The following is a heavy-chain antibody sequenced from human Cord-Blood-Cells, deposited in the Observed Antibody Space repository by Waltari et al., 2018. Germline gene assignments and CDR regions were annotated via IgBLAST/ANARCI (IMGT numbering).Heavy chain of an antibody. CDR2: INHSGST. V-gene: IGHV4-34*01. CDR3: ARGGGYYYDSSGYYYYYGMDV. J-gene: IGHJ6*02. CDR1: GGSFSGYY. D-gene: IGHD3-22*01. Sequence: QVQLQQWGAGLLKPSETLSLTCAVYGGSFSGYYWSWIRQPPGQGLEWIGEINHSGSTNYNPSLKSRVTISVDTSKNQFSLKLSSVTAADTAVYYCARGGGYYYDSSGYYYYYGMDVWGQGTTVTVSS.